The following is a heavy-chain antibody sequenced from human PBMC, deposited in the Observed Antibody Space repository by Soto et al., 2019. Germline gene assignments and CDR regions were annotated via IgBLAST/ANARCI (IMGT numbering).Heavy chain of an antibody. CDR2: ISAAGDP. J-gene: IGHJ6*02. V-gene: IGHV3-13*05. Sequence: EVQLVESGGGLVQPGGSLRLSGEASGVTFRNYDMHWVRQGTGKGLEWVSGISAAGDPDYADSVEGRFTISRENAQNSYFLPMHSLRVRDTAGYYCARTDRHFYGLDVWGQGTRVIVSS. CDR3: ARTDRHFYGLDV. CDR1: GVTFRNYD.